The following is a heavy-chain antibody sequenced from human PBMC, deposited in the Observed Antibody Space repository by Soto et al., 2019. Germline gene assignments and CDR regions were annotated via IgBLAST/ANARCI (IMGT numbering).Heavy chain of an antibody. D-gene: IGHD4-17*01. CDR1: GGSISSSSYY. V-gene: IGHV4-39*01. CDR3: ARHFNRVYGDDYFDS. Sequence: SETLSLTCTVSGGSISSSSYYWGWIRQPPGKGLEWIATIHYNGNTYYNPSLKGRVTISLDTSKTQFSLDVNSVTAADTAVYYCARHFNRVYGDDYFDSWGQGTLVTVSS. J-gene: IGHJ4*02. CDR2: IHYNGNT.